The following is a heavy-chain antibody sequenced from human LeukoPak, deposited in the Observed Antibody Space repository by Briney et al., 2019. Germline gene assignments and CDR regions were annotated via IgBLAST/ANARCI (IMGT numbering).Heavy chain of an antibody. CDR2: IYSGGST. CDR3: ARLYYDVLTGYFYYFDY. CDR1: GFTVSSNY. Sequence: GGSLRLSCAASGFTVSSNYMRWVRQAPGKGLEWASIIYSGGSTYYADSVKGRFTISRDNSKNTLYLQMNSLRAEDTAVYYCARLYYDVLTGYFYYFDYWGQGTLVTVSS. J-gene: IGHJ4*02. D-gene: IGHD3-9*01. V-gene: IGHV3-66*04.